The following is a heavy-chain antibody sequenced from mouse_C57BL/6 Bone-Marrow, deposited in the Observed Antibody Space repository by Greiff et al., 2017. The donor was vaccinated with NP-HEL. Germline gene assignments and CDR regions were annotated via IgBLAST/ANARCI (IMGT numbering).Heavy chain of an antibody. CDR3: ARLMGWLLRDY. Sequence: VQLKQPGAELVKPGASVKLSCKASGYPFTSYWMHWVKQRPGQGLEWIGMIHPNSGSTNYNEKFKSKATLTVDKSSSTAYMQLSSLTSEDSAFYYFARLMGWLLRDYWGQGTTLTVSS. CDR2: IHPNSGST. CDR1: GYPFTSYW. D-gene: IGHD2-3*01. J-gene: IGHJ2*01. V-gene: IGHV1-64*01.